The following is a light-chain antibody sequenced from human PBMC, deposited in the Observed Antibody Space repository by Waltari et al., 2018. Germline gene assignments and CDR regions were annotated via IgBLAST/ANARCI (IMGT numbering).Light chain of an antibody. CDR2: KVN. Sequence: QSALTQPASVSGSPGQSITLSCTGTSSDGGFYDFVSWFQQHPGKAPKVMIYKVNNRPSGVSNRFSGSKSANTASLTISGLQAEDEADYYCSSYTRRSYWVFGGGTQLTVL. CDR1: SSDGGFYDF. CDR3: SSYTRRSYWV. V-gene: IGLV2-14*01. J-gene: IGLJ3*02.